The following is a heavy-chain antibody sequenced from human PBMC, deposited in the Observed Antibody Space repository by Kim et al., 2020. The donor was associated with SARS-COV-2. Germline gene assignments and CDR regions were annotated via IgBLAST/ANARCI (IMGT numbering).Heavy chain of an antibody. CDR3: AKLVGGGAHDY. Sequence: TNYADPVTGRFTISRDNSKNTLYLQMNSLRAEDTAVYYCAKLVGGGAHDYWGQGTLVTVSS. D-gene: IGHD1-26*01. CDR2: T. J-gene: IGHJ4*02. V-gene: IGHV3-23*01.